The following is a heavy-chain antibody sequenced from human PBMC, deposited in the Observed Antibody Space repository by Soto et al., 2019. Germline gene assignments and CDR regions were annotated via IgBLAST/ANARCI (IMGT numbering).Heavy chain of an antibody. CDR2: IIPIFGTA. D-gene: IGHD3-3*01. J-gene: IGHJ4*02. V-gene: IGHV1-69*13. CDR3: ARGFRSGYYGLY. Sequence: GASVKVSCKASGGTFSSYAISWVRQAPGQGLEWMGGIIPIFGTANYAQKFQGRVTITADESTSTAYMEVSSLRSEDTAVYYCARGFRSGYYGLYLGQGTLVTVPS. CDR1: GGTFSSYA.